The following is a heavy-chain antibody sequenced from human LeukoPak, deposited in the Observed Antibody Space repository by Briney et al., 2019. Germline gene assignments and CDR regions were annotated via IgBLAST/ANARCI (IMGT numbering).Heavy chain of an antibody. J-gene: IGHJ4*02. CDR2: ISYDGSNK. CDR1: GFTFSSYG. D-gene: IGHD3-10*01. Sequence: GGSLRLSCAASGFTFSSYGMHWVRQAPGKGLEWVAVISYDGSNKYYADSVKGRFTISRDNSKNTLYLQMNSLRAEDTAVYYCAKDPDVLLWFGEPYPTFFDYWGQGTLVTVS. CDR3: AKDPDVLLWFGEPYPTFFDY. V-gene: IGHV3-30*18.